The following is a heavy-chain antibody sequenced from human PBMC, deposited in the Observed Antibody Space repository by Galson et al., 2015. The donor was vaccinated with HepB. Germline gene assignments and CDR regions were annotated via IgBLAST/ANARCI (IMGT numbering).Heavy chain of an antibody. CDR2: IYYSGST. J-gene: IGHJ3*02. CDR3: ARERIYDSSGYYQRYDAFDI. Sequence: ETLSLTCTVSGGSISSYYWSWIRQPPGKGLEWIGYIYYSGSTNYNPSLKSRVTISVDTSKNQFSLKLSSVTAADTAVYYCARERIYDSSGYYQRYDAFDIWGQGTMVTVSS. D-gene: IGHD3-22*01. V-gene: IGHV4-59*01. CDR1: GGSISSYY.